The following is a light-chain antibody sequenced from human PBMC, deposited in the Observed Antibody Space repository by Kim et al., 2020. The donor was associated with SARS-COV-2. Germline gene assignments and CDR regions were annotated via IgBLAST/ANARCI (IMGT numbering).Light chain of an antibody. CDR1: QSVFYSTTNQNS. Sequence: ATIHCTSSQSVFYSTTNQNSLAWYQQKPGQPPKLVISSASTRQSGVPDRYSGSESGTDFSLTISSLQAEDVAVYYCQQYYSIPITFGQGTRLEIK. CDR2: SAS. CDR3: QQYYSIPIT. J-gene: IGKJ5*01. V-gene: IGKV4-1*01.